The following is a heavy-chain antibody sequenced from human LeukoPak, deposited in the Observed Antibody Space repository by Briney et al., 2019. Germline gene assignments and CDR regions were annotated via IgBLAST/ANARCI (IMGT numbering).Heavy chain of an antibody. CDR2: ISGSGGST. CDR3: ARSITMIVVVNLYYFDY. CDR1: GFTFSSYA. Sequence: PGGSLRLSCAASGFTFSSYAMSWVRQAPGKGPEWVSAISGSGGSTYYADSVKGRFTISRDNSKNTLYLQMNSLRAEDTAVYYCARSITMIVVVNLYYFDYWGQGTLVTVSS. J-gene: IGHJ4*02. V-gene: IGHV3-23*01. D-gene: IGHD3-22*01.